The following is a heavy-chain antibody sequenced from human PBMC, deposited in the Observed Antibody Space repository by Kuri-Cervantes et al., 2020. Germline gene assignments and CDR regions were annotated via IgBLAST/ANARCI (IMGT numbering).Heavy chain of an antibody. Sequence: LSLTCAASGFTFRNYAMHWVRQAPGKGLECVAAISYDGSNHYYADSVKGRFTISRDNSQNTLFLQMNSLRTDDTAVYFCATMSGSWRKGWFAPWGQGTLVTVSS. V-gene: IGHV3-30*17. CDR1: GFTFRNYA. CDR3: ATMSGSWRKGWFAP. D-gene: IGHD6-13*01. CDR2: ISYDGSNH. J-gene: IGHJ5*02.